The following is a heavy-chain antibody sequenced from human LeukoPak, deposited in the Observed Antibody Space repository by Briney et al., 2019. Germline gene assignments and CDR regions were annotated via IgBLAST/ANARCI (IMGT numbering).Heavy chain of an antibody. CDR2: IYPGDSDT. CDR1: GYSFIKYW. J-gene: IGHJ4*02. CDR3: ARHFGYSGYDGDY. Sequence: GESLKISCKGSGYSFIKYWIAWVRQMPGKGLEWMGIIYPGDSDTRYSPSFQGQVTISADKSITTAYLQWSGLKASDTAMYYCARHFGYSGYDGDYWGQGTLVTVSS. V-gene: IGHV5-51*01. D-gene: IGHD5-12*01.